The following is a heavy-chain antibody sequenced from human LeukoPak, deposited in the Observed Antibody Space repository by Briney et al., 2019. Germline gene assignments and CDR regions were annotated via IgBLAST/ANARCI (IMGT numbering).Heavy chain of an antibody. CDR2: IYYSGST. CDR1: GGSISSYY. D-gene: IGHD3-22*01. CDR3: ARDYDSSGYGSHAFDI. J-gene: IGHJ3*02. V-gene: IGHV4-59*01. Sequence: SETLSLTCTVSGGSISSYYWSWIRQPPGKGLEWIGYIYYSGSTIYNPSLKSRVTISVDTSKNQFSLKLSSVTAADTAVYYCARDYDSSGYGSHAFDIWGQGTMVTVSS.